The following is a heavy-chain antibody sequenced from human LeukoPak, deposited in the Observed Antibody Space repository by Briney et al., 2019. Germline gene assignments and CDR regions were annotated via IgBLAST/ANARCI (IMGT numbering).Heavy chain of an antibody. Sequence: PSETLSLTCTVSGYSISSGYYWGWIRQPPGKGLEWIGTICHSGTTYYNPSLKSRVTISVDTSKNQFSLKLSSVTAADTAVYYCARHGVDYVWGSYRHPSSFDYWGQGTLVTVSS. CDR1: GYSISSGYY. CDR2: ICHSGTT. D-gene: IGHD3-16*02. J-gene: IGHJ4*02. V-gene: IGHV4-38-2*02. CDR3: ARHGVDYVWGSYRHPSSFDY.